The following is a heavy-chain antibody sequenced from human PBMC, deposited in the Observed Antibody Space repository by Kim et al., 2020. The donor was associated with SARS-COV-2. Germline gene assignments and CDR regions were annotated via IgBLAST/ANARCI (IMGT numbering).Heavy chain of an antibody. J-gene: IGHJ4*02. Sequence: GGSLRLSCAASGFTFSSYGMHWVRQAPGKGLEWVAVIWYDGSNKYYGDSVKGRFTISRDNSKNTLYLQMNSLRAEDTAVYYCAKDFHPGYCSGSSCSYYVDYWGQGTLVTVSS. V-gene: IGHV3-33*06. CDR2: IWYDGSNK. CDR3: AKDFHPGYCSGSSCSYYVDY. D-gene: IGHD2-15*01. CDR1: GFTFSSYG.